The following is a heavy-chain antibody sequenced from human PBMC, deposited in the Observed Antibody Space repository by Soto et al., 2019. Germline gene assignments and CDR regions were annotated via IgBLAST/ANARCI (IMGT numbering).Heavy chain of an antibody. V-gene: IGHV6-1*01. J-gene: IGHJ4*02. CDR2: TYYRSKWYN. CDR3: ARESTDLVAKIGVEY. D-gene: IGHD2-15*01. CDR1: VYSVSSNSAA. Sequence: SQNLSLTCAISVYSVSSNSAAWNWIMQSPSRGLEWLGRTYYRSKWYNDYAVSVKSRITINPDTSKNQFSLQLNSVTPEDTAVYYCARESTDLVAKIGVEYWGQITLVTVTS.